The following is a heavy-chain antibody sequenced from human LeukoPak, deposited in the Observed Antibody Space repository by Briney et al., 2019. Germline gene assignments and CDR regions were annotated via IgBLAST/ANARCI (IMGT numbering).Heavy chain of an antibody. J-gene: IGHJ4*02. CDR2: IWYDGSTK. CDR1: GFNFSNYG. CDR3: ARDSGFGELVTYYFVY. Sequence: GGSLRLSCAASGFNFSNYGMHWVRQVPGKGLEWVAVIWYDGSTKYYANYVKGRFTVSRDNSKNTLYLQMNILRPEDTAIYYCARDSGFGELVTYYFVYWGQGTLVTVSS. V-gene: IGHV3-33*01. D-gene: IGHD3-10*01.